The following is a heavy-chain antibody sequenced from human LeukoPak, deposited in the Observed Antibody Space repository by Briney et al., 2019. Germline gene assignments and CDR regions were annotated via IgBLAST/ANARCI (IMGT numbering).Heavy chain of an antibody. V-gene: IGHV4-59*01. D-gene: IGHD3-22*01. Sequence: SETLSLTCTVSGGSISSYYWSWIRQPPGKGLEWIGYIYYSGSTNYNPSLKSRVTISVDTSKNQFSLKLSSVTAADTAVYYCARGLKTYYYDSSGYRVYYFDYWGQGTLVTVSS. CDR2: IYYSGST. CDR3: ARGLKTYYYDSSGYRVYYFDY. J-gene: IGHJ4*02. CDR1: GGSISSYY.